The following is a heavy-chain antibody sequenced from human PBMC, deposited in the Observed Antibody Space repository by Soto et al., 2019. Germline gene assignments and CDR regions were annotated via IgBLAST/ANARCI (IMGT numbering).Heavy chain of an antibody. V-gene: IGHV2-70*12. CDR1: GFSLSTSGMC. J-gene: IGHJ4*02. CDR2: IDWDDDK. D-gene: IGHD6-19*01. Sequence: SGPTLVNPTQTLTLTCTFSGFSLSTSGMCVSWIRQPPGKALEWLALIDWDDDKYYSTSLKTRLTISKDTSKNQVVLTMTNMDPVDTATYYCAHSLGGSSGWYFDYWGQGSLVTVSS. CDR3: AHSLGGSSGWYFDY.